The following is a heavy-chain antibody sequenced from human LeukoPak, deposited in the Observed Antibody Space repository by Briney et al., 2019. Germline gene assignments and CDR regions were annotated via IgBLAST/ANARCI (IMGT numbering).Heavy chain of an antibody. J-gene: IGHJ3*02. V-gene: IGHV1-2*02. D-gene: IGHD3-22*01. CDR3: ARDSGITMIVAKDAFDI. CDR2: INPNSGGT. CDR1: GYTFTGYY. Sequence: ASVKVSCKASGYTFTGYYMHWVRQATQQGLEWMGWINPNSGGTNYAQKFQGRVTMTRDTSISTAYMELSRLRSDDTAVYYCARDSGITMIVAKDAFDIWGQGTMVTVSS.